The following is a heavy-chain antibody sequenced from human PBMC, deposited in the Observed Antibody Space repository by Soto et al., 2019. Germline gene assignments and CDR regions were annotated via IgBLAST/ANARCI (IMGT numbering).Heavy chain of an antibody. Sequence: QVQLVQSGAEVKKPGSSVKVSCKASGGTFSSYAISWVRQAPGQGLEWMGGIIPIFGTANYAQKFQGRVTITADESTSTAYMELSSLRSEDTAVYYCARDRLCPREVGVEFYYYYGMDVWGQGTTVTVSS. V-gene: IGHV1-69*01. CDR2: IIPIFGTA. CDR1: GGTFSSYA. CDR3: ARDRLCPREVGVEFYYYYGMDV. D-gene: IGHD2-2*01. J-gene: IGHJ6*02.